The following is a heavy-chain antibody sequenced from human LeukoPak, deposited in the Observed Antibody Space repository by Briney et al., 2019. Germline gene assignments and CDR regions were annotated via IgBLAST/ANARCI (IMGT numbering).Heavy chain of an antibody. CDR2: ISGSGGST. V-gene: IGHV3-23*01. CDR3: AKSDLPPTVVAVVTATQFDY. CDR1: GFTFSSYA. J-gene: IGHJ4*02. Sequence: HPGGSLRLSCAASGFTFSSYAMSWVRQAPGKGLEWVSAISGSGGSTYYADSVKGRFTISRDNSKNTLYLQMNSLRAEDTAVYYCAKSDLPPTVVAVVTATQFDYWGQGTLVTVSS. D-gene: IGHD2-21*02.